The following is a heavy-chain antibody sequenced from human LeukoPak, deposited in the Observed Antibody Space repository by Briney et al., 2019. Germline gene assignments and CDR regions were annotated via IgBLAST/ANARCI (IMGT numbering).Heavy chain of an antibody. CDR2: INPSGGST. CDR1: GYTFTSYY. CDR3: ARDNSVGDNAWWFDP. J-gene: IGHJ5*02. V-gene: IGHV1-46*01. D-gene: IGHD1-26*01. Sequence: ASVTVSCKASGYTFTSYYMHWVRQAPGQGLEWMGVINPSGGSTIYAQKFQGRVTMTRDMSTSTDYMELGSLRSEDTAIYYCARDNSVGDNAWWFDPWGQGTLVTVSS.